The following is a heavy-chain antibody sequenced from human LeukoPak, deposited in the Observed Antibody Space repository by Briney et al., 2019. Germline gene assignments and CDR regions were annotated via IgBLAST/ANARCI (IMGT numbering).Heavy chain of an antibody. Sequence: GGSLRLSCAASGFTFSDYYMSWIRQAPGKGLEWVAVIWYDGSNKYYADSVKGRFTISRDNSKNTLYLQMNSLRAEDTAVYYCAKRNSDGDYVDYWGQGTLVTVSS. J-gene: IGHJ4*02. CDR3: AKRNSDGDYVDY. CDR1: GFTFSDYY. D-gene: IGHD4-17*01. CDR2: IWYDGSNK. V-gene: IGHV3-33*06.